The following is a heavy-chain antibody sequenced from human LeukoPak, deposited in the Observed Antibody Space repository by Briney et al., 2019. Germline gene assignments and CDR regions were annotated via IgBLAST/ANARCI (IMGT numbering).Heavy chain of an antibody. CDR2: INHSGST. D-gene: IGHD7-27*01. Sequence: AETLSLTCAVYGGSFSGYYWSWIRQPPGKGLEWIGEINHSGSTNYNPTLKSRVTISVDTSKNQFSLKLSSVTAADTAVYYCARWALGNFDYWGQGTLVTVSS. V-gene: IGHV4-34*01. J-gene: IGHJ4*02. CDR1: GGSFSGYY. CDR3: ARWALGNFDY.